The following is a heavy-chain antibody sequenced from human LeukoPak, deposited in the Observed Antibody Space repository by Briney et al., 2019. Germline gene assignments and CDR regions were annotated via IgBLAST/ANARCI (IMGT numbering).Heavy chain of an antibody. J-gene: IGHJ4*02. CDR3: ARDGDYGDYEY. CDR2: IHSSGST. Sequence: TLSLTCAVSGGSIISGSYYWCWIRQPAGKGLEWIGRIHSSGSTNYNPSLKSRVSISADTSKNQFSLKLTSVTAADTAVYYCARDGDYGDYEYWGQGTLVTVSS. D-gene: IGHD4-17*01. V-gene: IGHV4-61*02. CDR1: GGSIISGSYY.